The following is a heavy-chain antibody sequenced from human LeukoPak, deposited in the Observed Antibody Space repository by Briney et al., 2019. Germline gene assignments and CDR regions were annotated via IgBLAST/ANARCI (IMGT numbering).Heavy chain of an antibody. V-gene: IGHV3-21*01. CDR2: ISSSSSYI. J-gene: IGHJ4*02. Sequence: GGSLRLSCAASGFTFSSYSMNWDRQAPGKGLEWVSSISSSSSYIYYADSVKGRFTISRDNAKNSLYLQMNSLRAEDTAVYYCARTGGTNRGIDYWGQGSLVTVSS. D-gene: IGHD1-14*01. CDR3: ARTGGTNRGIDY. CDR1: GFTFSSYS.